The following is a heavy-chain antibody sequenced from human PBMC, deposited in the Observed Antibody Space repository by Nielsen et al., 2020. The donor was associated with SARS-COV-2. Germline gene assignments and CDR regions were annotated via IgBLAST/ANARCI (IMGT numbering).Heavy chain of an antibody. D-gene: IGHD3-22*01. CDR2: IYYSGST. J-gene: IGHJ4*02. V-gene: IGHV4-59*08. CDR3: ARHGDTYYYDSSGSNFDY. CDR1: GGSISSYY. Sequence: SATLSLTCTVSGGSISSYYWSWIRQPPGKGLEWIGYIYYSGSTNYNPFLKSRVTISVDASKNQFSLKLSSVTAADTAVYYCARHGDTYYYDSSGSNFDYWGQGTLVTVSS.